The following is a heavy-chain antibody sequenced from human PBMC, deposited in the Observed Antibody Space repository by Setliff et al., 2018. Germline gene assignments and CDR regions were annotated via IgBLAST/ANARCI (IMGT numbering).Heavy chain of an antibody. CDR1: GGSVRGYY. CDR2: MYYSGDT. D-gene: IGHD5-18*01. Sequence: TLSLTCTVSGGSVRGYYWSWIRQPPGKGLEWIGYMYYSGDTNYNPSLKSRVTISVDTSKNQFSLELRSVTAADTAVYYCARLPPLHTPMALTFDYWGRGILVTVSS. J-gene: IGHJ4*02. V-gene: IGHV4-59*08. CDR3: ARLPPLHTPMALTFDY.